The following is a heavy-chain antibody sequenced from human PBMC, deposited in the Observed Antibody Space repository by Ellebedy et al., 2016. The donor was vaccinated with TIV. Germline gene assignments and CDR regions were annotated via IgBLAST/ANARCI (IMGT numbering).Heavy chain of an antibody. CDR1: EGTFSSYA. D-gene: IGHD6-19*01. Sequence: ASVKVSCKASEGTFSSYAISWVRQAPGQGLEWMGGIIPIFGTANYAQKFQGRVTITADKSTRTAYMELSSLRSEDTAVYYCARDGAVAGTLPPRSDYYYGMDVWGQGTTVTVSS. V-gene: IGHV1-69*06. CDR3: ARDGAVAGTLPPRSDYYYGMDV. CDR2: IIPIFGTA. J-gene: IGHJ6*02.